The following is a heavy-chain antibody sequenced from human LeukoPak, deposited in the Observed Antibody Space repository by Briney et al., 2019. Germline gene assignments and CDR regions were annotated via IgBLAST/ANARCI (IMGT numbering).Heavy chain of an antibody. J-gene: IGHJ4*02. CDR1: GFTFSSYG. CDR3: AKTARLRAAGTWRENDY. Sequence: PGGSLRLSCAASGFTFSSYGMHWVRQAPGKGLEWVAVISYDGSNKYYADSVKGRFTISRDNSKNTLYLQMNSLRAEDTAVYYCAKTARLRAAGTWRENDYWGQGTLVTVSS. V-gene: IGHV3-30*18. D-gene: IGHD6-13*01. CDR2: ISYDGSNK.